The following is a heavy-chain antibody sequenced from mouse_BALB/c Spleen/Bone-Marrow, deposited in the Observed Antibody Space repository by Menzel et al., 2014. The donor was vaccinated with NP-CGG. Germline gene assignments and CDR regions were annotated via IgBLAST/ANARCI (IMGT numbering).Heavy chain of an antibody. D-gene: IGHD2-4*01. J-gene: IGHJ4*01. CDR3: ARALYDYDDLYCAMDY. Sequence: VMLVESGPGLVAPSQSLSITCTVSGFSLTGYGVNWVRQPPGKGLEWLGMIWGDGSTDYNSALKSRLSISKDNSKSQVFLKMNSRQTDDTARYYCARALYDYDDLYCAMDYWGQGTSVTVSS. CDR2: IWGDGST. V-gene: IGHV2-6-7*01. CDR1: GFSLTGYG.